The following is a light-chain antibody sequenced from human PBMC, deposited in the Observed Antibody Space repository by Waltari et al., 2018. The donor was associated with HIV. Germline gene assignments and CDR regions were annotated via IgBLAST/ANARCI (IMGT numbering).Light chain of an antibody. J-gene: IGLJ3*02. CDR1: ISDIGSNT. CDR3: ATWDDSLDGPM. V-gene: IGLV1-44*01. CDR2: SNE. Sequence: QSVLTQPPSASGTPGQRVTISCPGSISDIGSNTVNWYQQLPGTAPKLLIYSNEQRPSGVPDRFAGSKSGPSASLAISGLRSEDEADYYCATWDDSLDGPMFGGGTKLTVL.